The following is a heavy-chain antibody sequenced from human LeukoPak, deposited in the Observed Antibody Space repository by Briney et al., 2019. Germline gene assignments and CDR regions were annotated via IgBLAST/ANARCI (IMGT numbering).Heavy chain of an antibody. J-gene: IGHJ4*02. D-gene: IGHD4-11*01. CDR1: GYTFTGYY. CDR3: ARDLMTTALGLNY. Sequence: ASVKVSCKASGYTFTGYYMHWVRQAPGQGLEWMGWINPNSGGTNYAQKFQGRVTMTRDTPISTAYMELSRLRSDDTAVYYCARDLMTTALGLNYWGQGTLVTVSS. CDR2: INPNSGGT. V-gene: IGHV1-2*02.